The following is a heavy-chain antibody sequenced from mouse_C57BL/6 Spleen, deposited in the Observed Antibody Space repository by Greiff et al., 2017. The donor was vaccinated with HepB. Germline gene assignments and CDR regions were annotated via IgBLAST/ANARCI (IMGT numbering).Heavy chain of an antibody. Sequence: QVQLQQSGAELVRPGTSVKVSCKASGYAFTNYLIEWVKQRPGQGLEWIGVINPGSGGTNYNEKFKGKATLTADKSSSTDYMQLSSLTSEDSAVYFCARRWLLPLMDYWGQGTSVTVSS. D-gene: IGHD2-3*01. J-gene: IGHJ4*01. CDR2: INPGSGGT. CDR3: ARRWLLPLMDY. CDR1: GYAFTNYL. V-gene: IGHV1-54*01.